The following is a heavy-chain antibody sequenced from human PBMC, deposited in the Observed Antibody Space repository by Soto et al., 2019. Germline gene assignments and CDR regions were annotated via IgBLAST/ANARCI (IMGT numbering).Heavy chain of an antibody. CDR3: ARRGIVVVPAAQNWFDP. V-gene: IGHV1-8*01. Sequence: ASVKVSCKASGYTFTSYDINWVRQATGQGLEWMGWMNPNSGNTGYAQKFQGRVTMTRNTSISTAYMELSSLRSEDTAVYYCARRGIVVVPAAQNWFDPWGQGTLVTVSS. D-gene: IGHD2-2*01. CDR2: MNPNSGNT. CDR1: GYTFTSYD. J-gene: IGHJ5*02.